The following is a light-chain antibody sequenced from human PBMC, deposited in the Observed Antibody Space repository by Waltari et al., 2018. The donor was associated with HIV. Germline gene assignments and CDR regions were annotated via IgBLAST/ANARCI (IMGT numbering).Light chain of an antibody. Sequence: DIVMTQSPDSLAVSLGERATINCKSSQSVLYSSNNKNYLAWYQQKPGQPPKLLIYWASTRESGVPDRFSGSGSGTDVTLTISSLQAEDVTVYYCQQYYITPPYTFGQGTKLEIK. V-gene: IGKV4-1*01. CDR1: QSVLYSSNNKNY. J-gene: IGKJ2*01. CDR3: QQYYITPPYT. CDR2: WAS.